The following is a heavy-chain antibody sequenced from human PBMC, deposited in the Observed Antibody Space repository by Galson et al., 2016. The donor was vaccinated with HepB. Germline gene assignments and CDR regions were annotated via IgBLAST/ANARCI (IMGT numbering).Heavy chain of an antibody. CDR1: GGSVSSGPYS. J-gene: IGHJ5*02. D-gene: IGHD3-10*01. Sequence: EILSLTCIVSGGSVSSGPYSWSWFRQPPGKAPEWIAYIFYNGIINYNPSLKSRATISLDTSRNQFSLILESVTAAVTAVYYCARGYGWTWGQGILVTVSS. V-gene: IGHV4-61*01. CDR3: ARGYGWT. CDR2: IFYNGII.